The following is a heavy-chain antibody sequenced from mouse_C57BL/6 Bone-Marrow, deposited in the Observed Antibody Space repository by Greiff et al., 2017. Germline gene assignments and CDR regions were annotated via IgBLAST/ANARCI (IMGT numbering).Heavy chain of an antibody. CDR3: ARGASSFGSSPAH. Sequence: QVQLQQPGAELVRPGTSVQLSCKASGYTFTSYWMHWVKQRPGQGLEWIGVIDPSDSYTNYNQKFKGKATLTVDTSSSTAYMQLSSLTSEISAVYDRARGASSFGSSPAHCGQVTPLTVPS. J-gene: IGHJ2*01. D-gene: IGHD1-1*01. CDR2: IDPSDSYT. V-gene: IGHV1-59*01. CDR1: GYTFTSYW.